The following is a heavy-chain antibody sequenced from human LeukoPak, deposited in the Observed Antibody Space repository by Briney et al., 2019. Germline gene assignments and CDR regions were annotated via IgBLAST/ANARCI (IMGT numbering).Heavy chain of an antibody. V-gene: IGHV4-59*01. D-gene: IGHD2-15*01. CDR1: GGSISSYY. CDR2: MSYSGST. CDR3: ARSLGGNQPFDY. Sequence: PSETLSLTCTVSGGSISSYYWSWIRQPPGKGLEGIGYMSYSGSTYYSPPLRSRVPISIDTSKNQFSLRVSSVTAADTAVYYCARSLGGNQPFDYWGQGTLVTVSS. J-gene: IGHJ4*02.